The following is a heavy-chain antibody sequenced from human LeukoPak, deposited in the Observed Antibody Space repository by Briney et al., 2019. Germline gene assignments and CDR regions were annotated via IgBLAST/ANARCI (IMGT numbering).Heavy chain of an antibody. CDR2: IYYSGST. D-gene: IGHD3-22*01. V-gene: IGHV4-39*07. Sequence: SETLSLTCTVSGGSISSDYWSWIRQPPGKGLEWIGSIYYSGSTYYNPSLKSRVTISVDTSKNQFSLKLSSVTAADTAVYYCARESPPRDYYDSSGYTPIDYWGQGTLVTVSS. J-gene: IGHJ4*02. CDR1: GGSISSDY. CDR3: ARESPPRDYYDSSGYTPIDY.